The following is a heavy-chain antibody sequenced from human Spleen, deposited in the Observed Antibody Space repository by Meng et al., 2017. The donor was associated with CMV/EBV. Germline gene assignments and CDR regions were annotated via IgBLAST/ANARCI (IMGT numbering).Heavy chain of an antibody. Sequence: GSLRLSCTVSGGSISSYYWSWIRQPAGKGLEWIGRIYTSGSTNYNPSLKSRVTMSVDTSKNQFSLKLRSVTAADTAVYYCARYSGSYLVYWGQGTLVTVSS. J-gene: IGHJ4*02. CDR3: ARYSGSYLVY. V-gene: IGHV4-4*07. D-gene: IGHD1-26*01. CDR2: IYTSGST. CDR1: GGSISSYY.